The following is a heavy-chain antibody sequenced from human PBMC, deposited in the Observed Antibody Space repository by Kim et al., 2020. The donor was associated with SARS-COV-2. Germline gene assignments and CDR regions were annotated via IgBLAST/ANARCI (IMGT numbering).Heavy chain of an antibody. D-gene: IGHD6-13*01. Sequence: GGSLRLSCAVSGFTFSSYAMSWVRQAPGKGLEWVSAISGSGDATYYADSVEGRFTISRDNSKNTLYLQMNSLGAEDTAVYYCAKGGYNNLWYAEYFHHWGQGTLVTVSS. CDR1: GFTFSSYA. V-gene: IGHV3-23*01. CDR2: ISGSGDAT. J-gene: IGHJ1*01. CDR3: AKGGYNNLWYAEYFHH.